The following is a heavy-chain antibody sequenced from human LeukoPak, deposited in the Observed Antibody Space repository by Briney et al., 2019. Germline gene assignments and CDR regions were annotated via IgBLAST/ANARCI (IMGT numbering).Heavy chain of an antibody. CDR3: ATLRLYYYYYMDV. V-gene: IGHV1-24*01. CDR2: FDPEDGET. CDR1: GYTLTELS. J-gene: IGHJ6*03. Sequence: ASVKVSCKVSGYTLTELSMHWVRQAPGKGLEWMGGFDPEDGETIYAQKFQGRVTMTKDTSTDTAYMELSSLRSEDTAVYYCATLRLYYYYYMDVWGKGTTVTVSS.